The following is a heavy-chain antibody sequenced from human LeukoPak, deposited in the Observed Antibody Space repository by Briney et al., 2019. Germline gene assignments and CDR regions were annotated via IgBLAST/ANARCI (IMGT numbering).Heavy chain of an antibody. V-gene: IGHV1-2*02. Sequence: ASVKVSCKASGYTFTDYYMHWVRQAPGEGLEWMGWINPNSGGTNYAQKFQGRVTMTRDASISTAYMELSRLRSDDTAVYYCARTYSYGTFDYWGQGTLVTVSS. J-gene: IGHJ4*02. D-gene: IGHD5-18*01. CDR3: ARTYSYGTFDY. CDR2: INPNSGGT. CDR1: GYTFTDYY.